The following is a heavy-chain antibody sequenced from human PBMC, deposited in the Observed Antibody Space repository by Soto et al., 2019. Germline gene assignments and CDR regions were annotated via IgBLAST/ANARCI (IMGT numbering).Heavy chain of an antibody. V-gene: IGHV4-31*03. CDR1: GGSISSGGYY. CDR3: ARARIVLMVYAIYFDY. CDR2: IYYSGST. D-gene: IGHD2-8*01. J-gene: IGHJ4*02. Sequence: SETLSLTCTVSGGSISSGGYYWSWIRQHPGKGLEWIGYIYYSGSTYYNPSLKSRVTISVDTFKNQFSLKLSSVTAAGTAVYYCARARIVLMVYAIYFDYWGQGTLVTVSS.